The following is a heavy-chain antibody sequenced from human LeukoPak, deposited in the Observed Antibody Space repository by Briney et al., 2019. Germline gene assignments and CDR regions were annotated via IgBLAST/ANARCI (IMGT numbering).Heavy chain of an antibody. D-gene: IGHD3-22*01. V-gene: IGHV3-7*01. CDR2: IKFDGSDK. CDR3: ARDRPARYYYDSSGYGWGPHPRIAFDI. Sequence: PGGSLRLSCAASGFTFSNFWMSWVRQAPGKGLEWVANIKFDGSDKFYVDSVKGRFTISRDNAKNLLYLQMNSLRAEDTAVYYCARDRPARYYYDSSGYGWGPHPRIAFDIWGQGTMVTVSS. CDR1: GFTFSNFW. J-gene: IGHJ3*02.